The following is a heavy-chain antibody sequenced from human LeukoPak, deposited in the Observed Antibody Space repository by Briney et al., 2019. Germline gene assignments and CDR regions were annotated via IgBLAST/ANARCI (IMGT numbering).Heavy chain of an antibody. CDR3: TTRGHLRGIDH. CDR1: GFTFSKAW. V-gene: IGHV3-15*01. CDR2: IQSKPDGGTA. D-gene: IGHD3-10*01. Sequence: GGSLRLSCAASGFTFSKAWMNWVRQAPGKGLEWVGHIQSKPDGGTADYAAPVKGRFTISRDDSKNTLYQVINSLKTGDTAVYYCTTRGHLRGIDHWGQGTLVTVSS. J-gene: IGHJ4*02.